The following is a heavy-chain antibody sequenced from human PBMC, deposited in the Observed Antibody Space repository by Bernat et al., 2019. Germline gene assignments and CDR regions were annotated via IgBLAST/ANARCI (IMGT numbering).Heavy chain of an antibody. CDR1: GFTFSSYS. Sequence: EVQLVESGGGLVKPGGSLRLSCAASGFTFSSYSMNWVRQAPGKGLEWVSSISSSSSYIYYADSVKGRFTISRDNAKNSLYLQMNSLRAEDTAVYYCARDGDYYDSSGYGSRYYFDYWGQGTLVTVSS. V-gene: IGHV3-21*01. D-gene: IGHD3-22*01. CDR3: ARDGDYYDSSGYGSRYYFDY. J-gene: IGHJ4*02. CDR2: ISSSSSYI.